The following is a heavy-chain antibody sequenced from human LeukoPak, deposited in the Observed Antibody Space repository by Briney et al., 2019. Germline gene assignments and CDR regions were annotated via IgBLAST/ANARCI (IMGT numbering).Heavy chain of an antibody. D-gene: IGHD3-10*01. CDR2: INHSGST. V-gene: IGHV4-34*01. CDR3: ARGVWFGELSAFDI. J-gene: IGHJ3*02. Sequence: SETLSLICAVYGGSFSGYYWSWIRQPPGKGLEWIGEINHSGSTNYNPSLKSRVTISVDTSKNQFSLKLSSVTAADTAVYYCARGVWFGELSAFDIWGQGTMVTVSS. CDR1: GGSFSGYY.